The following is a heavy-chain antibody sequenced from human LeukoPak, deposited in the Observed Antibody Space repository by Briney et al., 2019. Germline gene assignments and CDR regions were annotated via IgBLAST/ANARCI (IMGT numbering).Heavy chain of an antibody. J-gene: IGHJ4*02. Sequence: GGSLRLSCAASGFTFSSYGMHWVRQAPGKGLEWVAFIRYDGSNKYYADSVKGRFTISRDNAKNSLYLQMNSLRAEDTALYYCARELYYYDSSGYPGPNPFDYWGQGTLVTVSS. CDR1: GFTFSSYG. CDR3: ARELYYYDSSGYPGPNPFDY. D-gene: IGHD3-22*01. CDR2: IRYDGSNK. V-gene: IGHV3-30*02.